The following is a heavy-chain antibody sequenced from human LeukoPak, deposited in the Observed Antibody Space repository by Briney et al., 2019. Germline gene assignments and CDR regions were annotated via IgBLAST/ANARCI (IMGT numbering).Heavy chain of an antibody. Sequence: GGSLRLSCAASGFTFSSYSMNWVRQAPGKGLEWVSSISSSSSYIYYADSVKGRFTISRDNAKNSLYLQMNSLRAEDTAVYYCARVFVDYCDILTGSFDYWGQGTLVTVFS. J-gene: IGHJ4*02. CDR2: ISSSSSYI. V-gene: IGHV3-21*01. CDR1: GFTFSSYS. D-gene: IGHD3-9*01. CDR3: ARVFVDYCDILTGSFDY.